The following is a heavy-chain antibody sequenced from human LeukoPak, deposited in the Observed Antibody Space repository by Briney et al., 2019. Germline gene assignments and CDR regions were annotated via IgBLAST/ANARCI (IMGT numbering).Heavy chain of an antibody. V-gene: IGHV3-74*01. J-gene: IGHJ4*02. CDR3: TRDLLVGATPGDY. CDR2: IKTDGSST. Sequence: GGSLRLSCAASGFTFSNYWMHWVRQAPGKGLVWVSRIKTDGSSTSYADSVKGRFTISRDNAKNTLYLQLNSLIVEDTAIYYCTRDLLVGATPGDYWGQGTLVTVSS. D-gene: IGHD1-26*01. CDR1: GFTFSNYW.